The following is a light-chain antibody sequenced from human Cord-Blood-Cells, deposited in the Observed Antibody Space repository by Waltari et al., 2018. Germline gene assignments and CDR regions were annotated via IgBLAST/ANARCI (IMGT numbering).Light chain of an antibody. Sequence: QSALTQPASVSGSPGQPITISCTATSCDAGGYDLVSGYQQHTGKAPKLMIYDVSKRPSGVSNRFSGSKSGNTASLTISGLQAEDEADYYCSSYTSSSTFPYVFGTGTKVTVL. V-gene: IGLV2-14*01. CDR1: SCDAGGYDL. CDR3: SSYTSSSTFPYV. J-gene: IGLJ1*01. CDR2: DVS.